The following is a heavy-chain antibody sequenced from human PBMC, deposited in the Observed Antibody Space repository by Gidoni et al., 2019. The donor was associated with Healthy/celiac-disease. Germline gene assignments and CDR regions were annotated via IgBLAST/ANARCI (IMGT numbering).Heavy chain of an antibody. CDR3: ARGAVAGTWSHFDY. D-gene: IGHD6-19*01. J-gene: IGHJ4*02. CDR1: GFTFEDYG. Sequence: QLVESGGGVVRPGGSLRISCAASGFTFEDYGMSWVRQAPGKGLEWVSGINWNGGSTGYADSVKGRFTISRDNAKNSLYLQMNSLRAADTALYYCARGAVAGTWSHFDYWGQGTLVTVSS. V-gene: IGHV3-20*04. CDR2: INWNGGST.